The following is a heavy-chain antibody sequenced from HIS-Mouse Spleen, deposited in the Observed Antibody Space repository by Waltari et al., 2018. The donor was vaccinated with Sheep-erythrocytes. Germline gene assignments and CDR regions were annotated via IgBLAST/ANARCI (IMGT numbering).Heavy chain of an antibody. D-gene: IGHD6-6*01. Sequence: QVQLQQWGAGLLKPSETLSLTCAVYGGSFSGYYWSWIRQPPGKGLGWIGESNHSGTTTNTPALKGRVTISVDTSKNQFSLKLSSVTAADTAVYYCARALSIAARPNWFDPWGQGTLVTVSS. V-gene: IGHV4-34*01. CDR3: ARALSIAARPNWFDP. CDR2: SNHSGTT. J-gene: IGHJ5*02. CDR1: GGSFSGYY.